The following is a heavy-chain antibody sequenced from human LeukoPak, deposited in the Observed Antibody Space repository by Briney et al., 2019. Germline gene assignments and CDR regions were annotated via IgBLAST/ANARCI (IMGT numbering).Heavy chain of an antibody. CDR2: IWYVGSNK. D-gene: IGHD6-19*01. CDR1: GFTFSTYG. CDR3: AREKQKYSSGWYCLDY. J-gene: IGHJ4*02. V-gene: IGHV3-33*01. Sequence: PGGSLRLSCAASGFTFSTYGLHWVRQAPGKGLEWVALIWYVGSNKYYADSVKGRFTISRDNSKNTLYLQMNSLRAEDTAVYYCAREKQKYSSGWYCLDYWGQGTLVTVSS.